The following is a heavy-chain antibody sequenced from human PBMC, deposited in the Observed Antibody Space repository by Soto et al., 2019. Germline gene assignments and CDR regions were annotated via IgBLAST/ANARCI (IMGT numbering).Heavy chain of an antibody. Sequence: PSETLSLTCTVSGGSLSSYYWSWIRQPPGKGLEWIGYIYYNGDTNYNPSLNSRATISVDTPKNQVSLNLTSVTAADTAVYYCARGGLAVAGTFDYWGQGTLVTVSS. D-gene: IGHD6-19*01. CDR1: GGSLSSYY. V-gene: IGHV4-59*01. CDR3: ARGGLAVAGTFDY. J-gene: IGHJ4*02. CDR2: IYYNGDT.